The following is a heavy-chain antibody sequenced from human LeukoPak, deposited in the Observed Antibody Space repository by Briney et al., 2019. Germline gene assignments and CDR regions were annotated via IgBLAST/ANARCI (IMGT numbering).Heavy chain of an antibody. Sequence: GGALRLSCTAPVFTLGDYAISWFRPAPGKGVEWVALISYDGSNKYYADSVKGRFTISRDNSKNTLFLQMNSLRTEDTAVYYCAKFCTGRFLEGFDYWGQGTLVTVSS. D-gene: IGHD3-3*01. CDR2: ISYDGSNK. V-gene: IGHV3-30-3*02. CDR1: VFTLGDYA. J-gene: IGHJ4*02. CDR3: AKFCTGRFLEGFDY.